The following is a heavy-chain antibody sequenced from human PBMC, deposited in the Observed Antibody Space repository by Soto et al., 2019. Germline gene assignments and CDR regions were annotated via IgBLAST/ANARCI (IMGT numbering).Heavy chain of an antibody. Sequence: GASLRLSFAASGFNFGTYSLNWVRQAPGKGLEWVSSISSSATYIDYADSVKGRFTISRDNAKSSLYLQMNILRAEDTGVYYCARYGYYYHSSAYSGYWGQGT. CDR2: ISSSATYI. J-gene: IGHJ4*02. CDR3: ARYGYYYHSSAYSGY. D-gene: IGHD3-22*01. CDR1: GFNFGTYS. V-gene: IGHV3-21*06.